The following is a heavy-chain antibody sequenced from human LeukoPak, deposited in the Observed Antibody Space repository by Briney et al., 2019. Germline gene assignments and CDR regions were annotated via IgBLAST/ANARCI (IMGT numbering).Heavy chain of an antibody. CDR3: AKGQAADWYFDL. CDR1: GFTFNNYA. Sequence: PGGSLRLSCAASGFTFNNYAMSWVRQAPGMGLEWVSAISYSGSSTYYADSVKGRFTISRDNSKNTLYLQMSGLRAEDTAVYYRAKGQAADWYFDLWGRGTLVTVSS. CDR2: ISYSGSST. D-gene: IGHD2-15*01. V-gene: IGHV3-23*01. J-gene: IGHJ2*01.